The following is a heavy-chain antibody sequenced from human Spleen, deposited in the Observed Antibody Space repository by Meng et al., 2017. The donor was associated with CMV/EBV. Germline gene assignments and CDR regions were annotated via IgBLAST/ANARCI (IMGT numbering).Heavy chain of an antibody. CDR2: ISWDGGST. Sequence: GESLKISCAASGFTFDDYAMHWVRQAPGKGLEWVSLISWDGGSTYYADSVKGRFTISRDNSKNSLYLQMSSLRAEDTALYYCAKSADASDYYYYGMDVWGQGTTVTVSS. CDR1: GFTFDDYA. V-gene: IGHV3-43D*03. D-gene: IGHD6-19*01. J-gene: IGHJ6*02. CDR3: AKSADASDYYYYGMDV.